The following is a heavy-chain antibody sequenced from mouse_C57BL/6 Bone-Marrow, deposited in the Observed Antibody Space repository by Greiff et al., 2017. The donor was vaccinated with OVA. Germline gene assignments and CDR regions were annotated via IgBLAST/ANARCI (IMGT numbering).Heavy chain of an antibody. CDR3: ARSELGFAY. CDR2: IYPGDGDT. D-gene: IGHD4-1*01. V-gene: IGHV1-82*01. Sequence: QVQLQQSGPELVKPGASVKISCKASGYAFSSSWMNWVKQRPGKGLEWIGRIYPGDGDTNYNGKFKGKATLTADKSSSTAYMELRSLTSEDSAVYFCARSELGFAYWGQGTLVTVSA. CDR1: GYAFSSSW. J-gene: IGHJ3*01.